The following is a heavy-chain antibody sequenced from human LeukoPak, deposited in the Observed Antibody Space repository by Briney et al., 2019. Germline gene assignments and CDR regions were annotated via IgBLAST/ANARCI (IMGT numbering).Heavy chain of an antibody. CDR1: GYTFITYY. CDR2: ISAYNGNT. D-gene: IGHD3-9*01. J-gene: IGHJ4*02. CDR3: AREGPLRYFIV. Sequence: EASVKVSCKASGYTFITYYMHWVRQAPGQGLEWMGWISAYNGNTNYAQKLQGRVTMTTDTSTSTAYMELRSLRSDDTAVYYCAREGPLRYFIVWGQGTLVTVSS. V-gene: IGHV1-18*04.